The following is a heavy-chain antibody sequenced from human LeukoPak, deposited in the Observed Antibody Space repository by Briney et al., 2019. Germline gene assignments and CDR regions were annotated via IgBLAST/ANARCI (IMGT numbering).Heavy chain of an antibody. J-gene: IGHJ3*02. CDR1: GFTFSSYA. Sequence: PGGSLRLSCADSGFTFSSYAMTWVRQAPGKGLEWVSHISGSTRSTYYADSVKGRFTISRDNSKNTLFLQMNSLRAEDTAVYYCAKEGPGQDAFDIWGQGTMVTVSS. CDR3: AKEGPGQDAFDI. CDR2: ISGSTRST. V-gene: IGHV3-23*01.